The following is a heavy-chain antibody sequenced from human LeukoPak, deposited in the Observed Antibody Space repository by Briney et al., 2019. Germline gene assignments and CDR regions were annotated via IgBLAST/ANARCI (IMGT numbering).Heavy chain of an antibody. CDR2: ISGSGGST. D-gene: IGHD4-17*01. CDR3: AKADGDSLGGTDAFEI. CDR1: GFTFSSYA. V-gene: IGHV3-23*01. J-gene: IGHJ3*02. Sequence: GGSLRLSCAASGFTFSSYAMSWVRQAPGKGLEWVSAISGSGGSTYYADSVKGRFTISRDNSKNTLYLQMNSLRAEDTAVYYCAKADGDSLGGTDAFEIWGQGTMVTVSS.